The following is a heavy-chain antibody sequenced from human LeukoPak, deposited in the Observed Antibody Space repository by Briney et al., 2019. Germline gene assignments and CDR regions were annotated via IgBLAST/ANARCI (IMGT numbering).Heavy chain of an antibody. D-gene: IGHD2-15*01. Sequence: PSETLSLTCTVCGGSISSSSYYWGWIRQPPGKGLEWIGSIYYSGSTYYNPSLKSRVTISVDTSKNQFSLKLSSVTAADTAVYYCARHQGGWSVRYFDYWGQGTLVTVSS. CDR1: GGSISSSSYY. CDR2: IYYSGST. CDR3: ARHQGGWSVRYFDY. V-gene: IGHV4-39*01. J-gene: IGHJ4*02.